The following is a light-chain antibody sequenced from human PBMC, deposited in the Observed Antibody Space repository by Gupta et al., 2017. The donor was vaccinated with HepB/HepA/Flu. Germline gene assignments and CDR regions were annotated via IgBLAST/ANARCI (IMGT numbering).Light chain of an antibody. V-gene: IGKV3-15*01. CDR3: QQYNDWPRT. CDR2: GAS. J-gene: IGKJ1*01. Sequence: EIVMTQSPTTLSVSPGERATLSCRASQSISSNLAWYQQKPGQAPRLLISGASTSATGVPARFRGSGSGTEFTLTISTLQSEDFALYSCQQYNDWPRTFGQGTRVEIK. CDR1: QSISSN.